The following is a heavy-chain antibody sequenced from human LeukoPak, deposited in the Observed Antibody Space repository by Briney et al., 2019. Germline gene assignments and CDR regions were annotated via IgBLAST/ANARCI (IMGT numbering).Heavy chain of an antibody. Sequence: SETLSLTCAAYGGSFSGYYWSWIRQPPGKGLEWIAEINHSGSTNYNPSLKSRVSISVDTSKNQFSLKLSSVTAADTAVYYCASRSSTADYWGQGTLVTVSS. CDR3: ASRSSTADY. D-gene: IGHD6-6*01. V-gene: IGHV4-34*01. CDR2: INHSGST. J-gene: IGHJ4*02. CDR1: GGSFSGYY.